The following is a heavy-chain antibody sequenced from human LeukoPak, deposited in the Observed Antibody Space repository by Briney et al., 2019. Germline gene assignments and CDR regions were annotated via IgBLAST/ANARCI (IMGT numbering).Heavy chain of an antibody. CDR2: IRSKAYGGTT. V-gene: IGHV3-49*04. CDR1: GFTFGDYA. D-gene: IGHD5-12*01. J-gene: IGHJ4*02. CDR3: TRGRGPRLYFYSGYVSAPDY. Sequence: PGGSLRLSCTASGFTFGDYAMSWVRQAPGKGLEWVGFIRSKAYGGTTEYAASVKGRFTISRDDSKSIAYLQMNSLKTEDTAVYYCTRGRGPRLYFYSGYVSAPDYWGQGTLVTVSS.